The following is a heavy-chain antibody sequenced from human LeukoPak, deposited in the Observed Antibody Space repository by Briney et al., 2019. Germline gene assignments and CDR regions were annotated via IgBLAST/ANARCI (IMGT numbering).Heavy chain of an antibody. V-gene: IGHV3-23*01. J-gene: IGHJ4*02. D-gene: IGHD3-10*01. CDR2: ISGSGGST. CDR1: GFTFSSYG. Sequence: GGSLRLSCAASGFTFSSYGMSWVRQAPGKGLEWVSAISGSGGSTYYADSVKGRFTISRDNSKNTLYLQMNNLRAEDTAVYYCAKVPEFGELLFWDYWGQGTLVTVSS. CDR3: AKVPEFGELLFWDY.